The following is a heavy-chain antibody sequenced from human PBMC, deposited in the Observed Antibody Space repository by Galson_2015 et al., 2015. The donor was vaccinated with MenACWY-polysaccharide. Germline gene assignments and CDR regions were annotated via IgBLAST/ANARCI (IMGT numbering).Heavy chain of an antibody. J-gene: IGHJ4*02. D-gene: IGHD2-15*01. V-gene: IGHV3-7*01. Sequence: SLRLSCAASGFTFSDYWMTWVRRAPGKGLEWVANIKQDGSEKYYVDSVRGRFTISRDNAKNSLYLQMNSLRAEDTAVYYCARPRGYCSGGSCFPFDCWGQGTLVTVSS. CDR2: IKQDGSEK. CDR3: ARPRGYCSGGSCFPFDC. CDR1: GFTFSDYW.